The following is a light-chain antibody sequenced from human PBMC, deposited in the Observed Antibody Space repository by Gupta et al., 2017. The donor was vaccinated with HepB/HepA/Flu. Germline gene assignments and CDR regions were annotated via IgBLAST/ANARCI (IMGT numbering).Light chain of an antibody. CDR3: NSRDSSGKDVV. J-gene: IGLJ2*01. Sequence: SSELTQVPAVSVALGQTVRITCQGDSLRSYYASWYQQKPGQAPVLVIYGKNNRPSGIPDRFSGSSSGNTASLTITGAQAEDEADYYCNSRDSSGKDVVFGGGTKLTVL. V-gene: IGLV3-19*01. CDR2: GKN. CDR1: SLRSYY.